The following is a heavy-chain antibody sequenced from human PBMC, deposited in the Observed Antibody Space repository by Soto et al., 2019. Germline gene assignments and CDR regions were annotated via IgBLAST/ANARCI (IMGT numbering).Heavy chain of an antibody. CDR2: INHSGST. J-gene: IGHJ6*03. V-gene: IGHV4-34*01. CDR1: GGCFSGYY. Sequence: SETLSLTCAVYGGCFSGYYWSWIRQPPGKGLEWIGEINHSGSTNYNPSLKSRVTISVDTSKNQFSLKLSSVTAADTAVYYCARLTVTSYYYYYMDVWGKGTTVTVSS. D-gene: IGHD4-4*01. CDR3: ARLTVTSYYYYYMDV.